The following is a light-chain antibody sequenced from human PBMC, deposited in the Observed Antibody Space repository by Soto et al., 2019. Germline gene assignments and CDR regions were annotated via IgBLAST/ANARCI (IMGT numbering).Light chain of an antibody. CDR1: QSVSSSY. CDR2: GAS. V-gene: IGKV3-20*01. J-gene: IGKJ4*01. CDR3: QQYIRWPLT. Sequence: EIVFTQSPGTLSLSPGERATLSCRASQSVSSSYLAWYQQKPGQAPRLLIYGASSRATGIPDRFSGSGSGTDFTLTISSLQSEDFAVYYCQQYIRWPLTFGGGTKVDIK.